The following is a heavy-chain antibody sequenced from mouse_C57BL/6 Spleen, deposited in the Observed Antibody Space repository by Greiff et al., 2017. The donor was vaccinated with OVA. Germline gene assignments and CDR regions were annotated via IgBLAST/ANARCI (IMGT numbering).Heavy chain of an antibody. CDR3: ARGLDYYGSSLYYFDY. V-gene: IGHV1-81*01. CDR1: GYTFTSYG. Sequence: QVQLQQSGAELARPGASVKLSCKASGYTFTSYGISWVKQRTGQGLEWIGEIYPRSGNTYYNEKFKGKATLTADKSSSTAYMELRSLTSEDSAVYFGARGLDYYGSSLYYFDYWGQGTTLTVSS. D-gene: IGHD1-1*01. J-gene: IGHJ2*01. CDR2: IYPRSGNT.